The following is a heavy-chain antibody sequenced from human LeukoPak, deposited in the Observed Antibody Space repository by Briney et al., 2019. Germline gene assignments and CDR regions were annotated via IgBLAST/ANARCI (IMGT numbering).Heavy chain of an antibody. CDR2: IKSDGSMT. CDR3: AKDLGPYSSGWYGAFDY. J-gene: IGHJ4*02. CDR1: GFTFSGYW. D-gene: IGHD6-19*01. Sequence: GGSLRLSCVASGFTFSGYWMHWVRQPPGKGLVWVSRIKSDGSMTNYADSVKGRFTISRDNAKNTLYLQMNSLRAEDTAVYYCAKDLGPYSSGWYGAFDYWGQGTLVTVSS. V-gene: IGHV3-74*01.